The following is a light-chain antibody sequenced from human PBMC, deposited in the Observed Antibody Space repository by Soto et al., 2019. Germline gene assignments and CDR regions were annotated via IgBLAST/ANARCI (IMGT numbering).Light chain of an antibody. J-gene: IGKJ4*01. CDR2: GVS. CDR3: HQYNNWPLT. CDR1: HSVSSN. Sequence: EIVMTQSPATLSVSPGERATLSCRASHSVSSNLAWYQQKPGQAPRLLIYGVSARASGIPARFSGSGSGTEFTLTISRLQSEDFAVYYCHQYNNWPLTFGGGTKVEIK. V-gene: IGKV3-15*01.